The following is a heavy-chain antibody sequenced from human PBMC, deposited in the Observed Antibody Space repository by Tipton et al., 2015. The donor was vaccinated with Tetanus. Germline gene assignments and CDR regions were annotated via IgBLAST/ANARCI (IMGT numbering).Heavy chain of an antibody. D-gene: IGHD3-10*01. CDR3: ARGGVRGVIMAHFFDY. V-gene: IGHV4-59*12. CDR1: GGSISSYY. CDR2: IYHSGST. J-gene: IGHJ4*02. Sequence: TLSLTCTVSGGSISSYYWSWIRQPPGKGLEWIGYIYHSGSTYYNPSLQSRVSMSLDTSKNRFSLKLTSVTAADTAVYYCARGGVRGVIMAHFFDYWGQGALVTVSS.